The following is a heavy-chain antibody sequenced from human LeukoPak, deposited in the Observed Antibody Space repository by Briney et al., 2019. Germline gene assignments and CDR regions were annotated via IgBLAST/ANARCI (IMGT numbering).Heavy chain of an antibody. J-gene: IGHJ4*02. V-gene: IGHV3-7*01. CDR2: IRPDGSEK. Sequence: GGSLRLSCAASGFTFNTYWMSWVRQTPGKGLEWVANIRPDGSEKYYVDSVKGRLTISRDNAKNTLYLQMNSLRAEDTAVYYCVRGIRDYYGLDYWGQGTLVTVSS. D-gene: IGHD3-22*01. CDR1: GFTFNTYW. CDR3: VRGIRDYYGLDY.